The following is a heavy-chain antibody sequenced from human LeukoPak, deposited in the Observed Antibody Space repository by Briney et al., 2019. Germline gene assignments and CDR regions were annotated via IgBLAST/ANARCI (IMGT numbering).Heavy chain of an antibody. J-gene: IGHJ6*02. CDR3: ARVPLDDYYYGMDV. CDR2: INPNSGGT. V-gene: IGHV1-2*02. Sequence: ASVKVSCKASGYTFTGYYMHWVRQAPGQGLEWMGWINPNSGGTNYAQKFQGRVTMTRDTSISTAYMELSRLRSDDTAVYYCARVPLDDYYYGMDVWGQGTTVTASS. CDR1: GYTFTGYY.